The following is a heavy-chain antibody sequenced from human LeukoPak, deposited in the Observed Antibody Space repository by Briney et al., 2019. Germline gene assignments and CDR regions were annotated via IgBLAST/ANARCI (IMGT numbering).Heavy chain of an antibody. CDR1: GFTFTDYY. Sequence: GVSLRLSCATSGFTFTDYYMTWIRQAPGKGLEWISYISVSGTTMYYADSVKGRFTLSRDNAKDSLYLQMNSLRADDTAVYYCARVGRLQYGDYVAFDYWGQGALVTVSS. CDR2: ISVSGTTM. CDR3: ARVGRLQYGDYVAFDY. D-gene: IGHD4-17*01. V-gene: IGHV3-11*01. J-gene: IGHJ4*02.